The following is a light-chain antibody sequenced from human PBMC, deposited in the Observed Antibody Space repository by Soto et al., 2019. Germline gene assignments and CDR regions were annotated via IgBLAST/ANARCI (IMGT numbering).Light chain of an antibody. V-gene: IGKV2-28*01. Sequence: DIVLTQSPLSLSVTPGEPASISCKSSQSLLHSNGYNYLDWYLQKPGQPPQRLIYLGSDRASGVPDRFSGGGSGTEFTLKISRVEAEDVGVYYCMQVLQTPTFGGGTKVEIK. CDR2: LGS. CDR3: MQVLQTPT. J-gene: IGKJ4*01. CDR1: QSLLHSNGYNY.